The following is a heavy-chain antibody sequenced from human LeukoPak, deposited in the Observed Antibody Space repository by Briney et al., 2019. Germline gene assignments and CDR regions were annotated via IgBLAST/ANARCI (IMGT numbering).Heavy chain of an antibody. Sequence: SGGSLRLSCAASGFTFSSYGMHWVRQAPGKGLEWVAFIRYDGSNKYYADSVKGRFTISRDNSKNTLYLQMNSLRAEDTAVYYCAKEETSGWNLFDLWGRGTLVTVSS. CDR2: IRYDGSNK. D-gene: IGHD6-19*01. V-gene: IGHV3-30*02. CDR1: GFTFSSYG. CDR3: AKEETSGWNLFDL. J-gene: IGHJ2*01.